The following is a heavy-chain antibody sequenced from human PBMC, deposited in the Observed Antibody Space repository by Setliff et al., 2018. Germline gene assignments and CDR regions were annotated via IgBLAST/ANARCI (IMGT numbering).Heavy chain of an antibody. J-gene: IGHJ4*02. Sequence: PSETLSLTCTVSGGSISSSSYYWGWIRQPPGKGLEWIGSIYYSGSTYYNPSLKSRVTISVDTSKNQFPLKLSSVTAADTAVYYCASWYYDFWSGYYIPGYFDYWGQGTLVTVLL. D-gene: IGHD3-3*01. V-gene: IGHV4-39*01. CDR2: IYYSGST. CDR3: ASWYYDFWSGYYIPGYFDY. CDR1: GGSISSSSYY.